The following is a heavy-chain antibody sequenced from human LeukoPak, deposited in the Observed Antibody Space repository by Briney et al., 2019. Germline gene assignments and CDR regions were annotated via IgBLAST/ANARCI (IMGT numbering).Heavy chain of an antibody. Sequence: GGSLRLSCAASGFTFSNVWMTWVRQAPGKGLEWVGHIKNKADGGTTDYAAPVKGRFTISRDDSKNTMYLQMNSLKTEDTAVYYCSTDVPFTAGRAIVYWGQGTLVTVSS. J-gene: IGHJ4*02. D-gene: IGHD3-16*02. V-gene: IGHV3-15*01. CDR2: IKNKADGGTT. CDR1: GFTFSNVW. CDR3: STDVPFTAGRAIVY.